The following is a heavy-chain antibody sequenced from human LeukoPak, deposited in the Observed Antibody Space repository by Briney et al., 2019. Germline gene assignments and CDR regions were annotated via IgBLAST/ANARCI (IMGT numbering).Heavy chain of an antibody. CDR2: IYPGASDT. V-gene: IGHV5-51*01. D-gene: IGHD3-9*01. J-gene: IGHJ4*02. CDR1: GYSFSNYW. Sequence: GEYLKISCKGSGYSFSNYWIGWVRQMPGEGLEWMGVIYPGASDTRYSPSFQGQVTMSADKSISTAYLQWSSLKASDTAMYYCARQYYEILTDPNYFDSWGQGTLVTVSS. CDR3: ARQYYEILTDPNYFDS.